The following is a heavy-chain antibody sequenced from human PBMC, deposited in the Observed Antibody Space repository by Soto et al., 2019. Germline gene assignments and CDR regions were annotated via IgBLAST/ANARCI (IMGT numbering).Heavy chain of an antibody. J-gene: IGHJ6*02. CDR3: ATEYYYDSSGYYSIYYGMDV. CDR1: GFTFSSYG. Sequence: QVQLVESGGGVVQPGRSLRLSCAASGFTFSSYGMHWVRQAPGKGLEWVAVISYDGSNKYYADSVKGRFTISRDNSKNPLYLQMNSLRAEDTAVYYCATEYYYDSSGYYSIYYGMDVWGQGTTVTVSS. D-gene: IGHD3-22*01. CDR2: ISYDGSNK. V-gene: IGHV3-30*03.